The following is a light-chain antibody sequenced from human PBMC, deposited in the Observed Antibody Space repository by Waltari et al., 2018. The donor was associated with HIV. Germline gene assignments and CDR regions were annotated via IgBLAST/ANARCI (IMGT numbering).Light chain of an antibody. CDR1: TRDVGAYHY. V-gene: IGLV2-11*01. Sequence: QSALTQPRSVSGSPGQSVTISCPGTTRDVGAYHYVSWYQQHPGKAPKVIISDVSKRPSGVPDRFSGSKSGNTASLTISGLQAEDEADYYCCSYAGSYTRVFGGGTKLTVL. CDR2: DVS. CDR3: CSYAGSYTRV. J-gene: IGLJ3*02.